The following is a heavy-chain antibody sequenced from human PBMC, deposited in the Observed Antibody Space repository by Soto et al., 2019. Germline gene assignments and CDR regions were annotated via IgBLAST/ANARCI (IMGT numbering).Heavy chain of an antibody. J-gene: IGHJ4*02. D-gene: IGHD2-15*01. CDR3: AKDMGGGIDY. CDR1: GFTFDDYA. CDR2: ISCDGGST. Sequence: PGGSLRLSCAASGFTFDDYAMHWVRQAPGKGLDWVSLISCDGGSTYYADSVKGRFTISRDNSKNSLYLQMNSLRAEDTALYYCAKDMGGGIDYWGQGTLVTVSS. V-gene: IGHV3-43D*04.